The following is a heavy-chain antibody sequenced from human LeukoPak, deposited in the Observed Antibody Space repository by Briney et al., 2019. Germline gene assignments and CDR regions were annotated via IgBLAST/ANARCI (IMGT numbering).Heavy chain of an antibody. CDR1: GFTFSSYA. Sequence: GGSLRLSCAASGFTFSSYAMSWVRQAPGKGLEWVSAISGSGGSTYYADSVKGRFTISRDNSKNTLYLQMNSLRAEDTAVYYCARVREASKEVTGALDCWGQGTLVTVSS. CDR3: ARVREASKEVTGALDC. V-gene: IGHV3-23*01. J-gene: IGHJ4*02. CDR2: ISGSGGST. D-gene: IGHD2-21*02.